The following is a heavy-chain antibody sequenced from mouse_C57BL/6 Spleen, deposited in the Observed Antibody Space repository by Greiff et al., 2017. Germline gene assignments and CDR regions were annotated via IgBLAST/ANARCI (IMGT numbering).Heavy chain of an antibody. CDR3: ARRPYYYGSSPYAMDY. J-gene: IGHJ4*01. D-gene: IGHD1-1*01. V-gene: IGHV1-82*01. CDR2: IYPGDGDT. Sequence: QVQLKASGPELVKPGASVKISCKASGYAFSSSWMNWVKQRPGKGLEWIGRIYPGDGDTNYNGKFKGKATLTADKSSSTAYMQLSSLTSEDSAVYFCARRPYYYGSSPYAMDYWGQGTSVTVSS. CDR1: GYAFSSSW.